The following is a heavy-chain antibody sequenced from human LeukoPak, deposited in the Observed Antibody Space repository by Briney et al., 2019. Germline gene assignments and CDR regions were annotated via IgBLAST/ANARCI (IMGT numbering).Heavy chain of an antibody. CDR2: INHSGST. CDR3: ARGTPDYSNYYYYYYGMDV. J-gene: IGHJ6*02. V-gene: IGHV4-34*01. CDR1: GGSFSGYY. D-gene: IGHD4-11*01. Sequence: SETLSLTCAVYGGSFSGYYWSWIRQPPGKGLEWIGEINHSGSTNYNPSLKNRVTISVDTSKNQFSLKLSSVTAADTAVYYCARGTPDYSNYYYYYYGMDVWGQGTTVTVSS.